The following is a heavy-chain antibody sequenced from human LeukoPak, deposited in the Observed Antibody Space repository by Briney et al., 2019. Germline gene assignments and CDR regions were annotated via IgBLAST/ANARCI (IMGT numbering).Heavy chain of an antibody. CDR1: GFTFKNAW. V-gene: IGHV3-15*01. Sequence: GGSLRLSCTVSGFTFKNAWMNWVRQAPGKGLEWVCRIKSKTDGGTTDYAAPVKGRFTISRDDSENTLYLQMNSLKTEDTAVYYCTTLETYYENDYWGQGTLVTVSS. CDR3: TTLETYYENDY. J-gene: IGHJ4*02. CDR2: IKSKTDGGTT. D-gene: IGHD3-3*01.